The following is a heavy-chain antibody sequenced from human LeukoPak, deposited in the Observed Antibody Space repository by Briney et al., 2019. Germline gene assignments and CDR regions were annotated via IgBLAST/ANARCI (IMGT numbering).Heavy chain of an antibody. V-gene: IGHV1-69*05. CDR3: AREEEVVTAIPGYYFDY. D-gene: IGHD2-21*02. Sequence: ASVKVSCKASGGTFSSYAISWVRQAPGQGLEWMGRIIPIFGTANYAQKFQGRVTLTTDESTSTAYMELSSLRSEDTAVYYSAREEEVVTAIPGYYFDYWGQGTLVTVSS. CDR1: GGTFSSYA. J-gene: IGHJ4*02. CDR2: IIPIFGTA.